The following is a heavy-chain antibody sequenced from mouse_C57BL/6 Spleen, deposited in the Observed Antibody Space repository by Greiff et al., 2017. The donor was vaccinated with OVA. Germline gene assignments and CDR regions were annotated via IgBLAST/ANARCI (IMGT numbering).Heavy chain of an antibody. CDR1: GFTFSSYG. Sequence: VHLVESGGALVKPGGSLKLSCAASGFTFSSYGLSCFRPTPYKMLALVATISSGGSYTYYPDSVKGRFTISRDNAKNTLYLQMSSLKSEDTAMYYCAGDTMDYWGQGTSVTVSS. V-gene: IGHV5-6*01. J-gene: IGHJ4*01. CDR3: AGDTMDY. CDR2: ISSGGSYT.